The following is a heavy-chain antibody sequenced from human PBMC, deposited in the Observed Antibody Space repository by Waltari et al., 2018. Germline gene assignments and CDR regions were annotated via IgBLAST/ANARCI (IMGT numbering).Heavy chain of an antibody. Sequence: QVHLVQSGAEVKKPGASVTVSCKASGSTFTGDQIHWVRQAPGQGLEWMGWINPNSGGTNYAQNFQGRVTITRDTSIRTAYMELSRLRSDDTAMYYCARDLVVGSGDYWGQGTLVTVSS. D-gene: IGHD1-26*01. V-gene: IGHV1-2*02. J-gene: IGHJ4*02. CDR3: ARDLVVGSGDY. CDR2: INPNSGGT. CDR1: GSTFTGDQ.